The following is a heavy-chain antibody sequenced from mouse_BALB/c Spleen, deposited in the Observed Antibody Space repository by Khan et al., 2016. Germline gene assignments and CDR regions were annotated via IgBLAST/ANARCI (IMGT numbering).Heavy chain of an antibody. CDR2: INYSGST. CDR1: GDSITSGY. Sequence: EVQLQESGPSLVKPSPTLSLTCSVTGDSITSGYWNWIRKFPGNKLEYMGYINYSGSTSYNPSLKRRISIPRDTSKNQYYLQLKSVTTEDTATYYCARYDGYYFDYWGQGTTLTVSS. V-gene: IGHV3-8*02. J-gene: IGHJ2*01. D-gene: IGHD2-3*01. CDR3: ARYDGYYFDY.